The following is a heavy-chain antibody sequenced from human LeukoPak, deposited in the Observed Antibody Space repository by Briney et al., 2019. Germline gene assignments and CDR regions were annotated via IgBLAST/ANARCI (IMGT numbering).Heavy chain of an antibody. J-gene: IGHJ4*02. Sequence: GGSLRLSCAASGFTFSSYAMSWVRQAPGKGLEWVSAISGSGGSTYYADSVKGRFTISRDNSKNTLYLQMNSLRAEDTAVYYCAKDLEDIVVVPAAPWDYWGQGTLVTVSS. CDR1: GFTFSSYA. CDR3: AKDLEDIVVVPAAPWDY. V-gene: IGHV3-23*01. D-gene: IGHD2-2*01. CDR2: ISGSGGST.